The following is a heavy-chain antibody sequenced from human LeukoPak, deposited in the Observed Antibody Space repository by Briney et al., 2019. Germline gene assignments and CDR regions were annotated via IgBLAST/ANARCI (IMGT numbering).Heavy chain of an antibody. J-gene: IGHJ4*02. CDR2: INPNSGGT. Sequence: ASVKVSCKASGYTFTSYGISWVRQAPGQGLEWMGWINPNSGGTNYAQKFQGRVTMTRDTSISTAYMELSRLRSDDTAVYYCASTQTLVGATTDWGQGTLVTVSS. V-gene: IGHV1-2*02. D-gene: IGHD1-26*01. CDR3: ASTQTLVGATTD. CDR1: GYTFTSYG.